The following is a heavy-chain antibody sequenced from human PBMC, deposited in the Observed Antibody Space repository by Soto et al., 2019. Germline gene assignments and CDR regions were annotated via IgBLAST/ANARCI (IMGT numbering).Heavy chain of an antibody. D-gene: IGHD3-3*01. Sequence: GGSLRLSCAASGFTFSNFAMSWVRQAPGQGLQWVSTIAGGGDTFYADSVKGRFIISRDNSQTTLFLQMNSLRADDTAVYYCAKRPVFASLGSPFDYWGQGTLVTSPQ. CDR1: GFTFSNFA. V-gene: IGHV3-23*01. CDR2: IAGGGDT. J-gene: IGHJ4*02. CDR3: AKRPVFASLGSPFDY.